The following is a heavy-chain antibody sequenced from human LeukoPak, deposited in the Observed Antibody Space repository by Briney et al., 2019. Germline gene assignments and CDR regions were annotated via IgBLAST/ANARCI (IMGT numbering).Heavy chain of an antibody. CDR3: VGDGRDGYNIYFHH. V-gene: IGHV3-64D*06. J-gene: IGHJ1*01. CDR1: GFTFSISA. CDR2: IGGDGVTT. D-gene: IGHD5-24*01. Sequence: PGGSLRLSCSASGFTFSISAMHWVRQAPGKGLQYVSVIGGDGVTTSYADSVKGRFTIPRDNSKNTVYLQMSSLRAEDTAVYYCVGDGRDGYNIYFHHWGQGTLVTVSS.